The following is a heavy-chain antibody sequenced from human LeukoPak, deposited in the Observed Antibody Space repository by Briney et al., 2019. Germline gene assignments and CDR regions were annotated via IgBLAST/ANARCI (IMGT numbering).Heavy chain of an antibody. J-gene: IGHJ4*02. V-gene: IGHV3-7*01. CDR1: GFTFSSYW. CDR3: ARAPSGFTYGPGDH. CDR2: MNQDGSEK. D-gene: IGHD5-18*01. Sequence: GGSLRLSCAASGFTFSSYWMSRVRQAPGKGLEWVANMNQDGSEKNYVDSVKGRFTISRDNAKNSLYLQMNSLRAEDTAVYYCARAPSGFTYGPGDHWGQGTLVTVSS.